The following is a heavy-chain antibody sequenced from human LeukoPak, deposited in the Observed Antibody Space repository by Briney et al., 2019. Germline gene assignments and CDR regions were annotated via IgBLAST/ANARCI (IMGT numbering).Heavy chain of an antibody. J-gene: IGHJ5*02. D-gene: IGHD3-9*01. CDR3: AKECDYVLRYFDWLPRNNWFDP. Sequence: GGSLRLSCVASGFTVTSDYMSWVRQAPGKGLEWVSVIYSDGKTFYADSVKGRFTISRDNSKNTLYLQMNSLRAEDTAVYYCAKECDYVLRYFDWLPRNNWFDPWGQGTLVTVSS. CDR2: IYSDGKT. CDR1: GFTVTSDY. V-gene: IGHV3-66*01.